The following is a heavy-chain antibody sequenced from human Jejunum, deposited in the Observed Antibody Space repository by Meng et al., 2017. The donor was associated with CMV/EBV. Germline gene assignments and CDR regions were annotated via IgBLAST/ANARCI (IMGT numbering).Heavy chain of an antibody. D-gene: IGHD3/OR15-3a*01. J-gene: IGHJ4*02. V-gene: IGHV3-48*04. CDR2: ISGDSGTI. CDR1: GFTFSSYS. CDR3: ARGKDWTYFDY. Sequence: AASGFTFSSYSMNWVSQAPGKGLEWVSYISGDSGTIYYADSVKGRFTISRDNAKSSLYLQMNTLRAEDAAVYYCARGKDWTYFDYWGQGTLVTVSS.